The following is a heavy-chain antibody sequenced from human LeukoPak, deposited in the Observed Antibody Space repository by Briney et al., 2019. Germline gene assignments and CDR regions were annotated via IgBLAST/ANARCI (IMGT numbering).Heavy chain of an antibody. J-gene: IGHJ3*02. D-gene: IGHD2-8*01. Sequence: ASVKVSCTASGYTFTGYYMHWVRQAPGQGLEWMGWINPNSGGTNYAQKFQGRVTMTRDTSISTAYMELSRLRSDDTAVYYCARISYNIRYRDAFDIWGQGTMVTVSS. CDR3: ARISYNIRYRDAFDI. CDR1: GYTFTGYY. CDR2: INPNSGGT. V-gene: IGHV1-2*02.